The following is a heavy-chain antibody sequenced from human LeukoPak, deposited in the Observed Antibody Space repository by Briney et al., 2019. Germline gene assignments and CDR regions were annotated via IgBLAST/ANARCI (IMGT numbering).Heavy chain of an antibody. J-gene: IGHJ6*02. CDR3: AREAVGFGESMAYYYGMDV. D-gene: IGHD3-10*01. Sequence: PSETLSLTCTVSGGSISSGDYYWSWIRQPPGKGLEWIGYIYYSGSTYYNPSLKSRVTISVDTSKNQFSLKLSSVTAADTAVYYCAREAVGFGESMAYYYGMDVWGQGTTVTVSS. CDR2: IYYSGST. CDR1: GGSISSGDYY. V-gene: IGHV4-30-4*01.